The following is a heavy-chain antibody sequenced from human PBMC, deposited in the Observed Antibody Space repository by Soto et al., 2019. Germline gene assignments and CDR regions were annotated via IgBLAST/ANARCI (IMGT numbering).Heavy chain of an antibody. D-gene: IGHD2-2*01. CDR1: GFTFSSYA. CDR3: AKGLVPAATAGWYFDL. CDR2: ISAGGGGT. V-gene: IGHV3-23*01. J-gene: IGHJ2*01. Sequence: EVQLLESGGGLVQPGGSLRLSCAASGFTFSSYAMTWVRQAPGKGLEWVSAISAGGGGTYYADSVEGRFTISRDNSKNTLYLQRNSLGAEDTAVYYCAKGLVPAATAGWYFDLWGRGTLVTVSS.